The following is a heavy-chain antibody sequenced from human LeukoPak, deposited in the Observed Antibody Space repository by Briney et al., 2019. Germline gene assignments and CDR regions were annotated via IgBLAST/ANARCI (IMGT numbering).Heavy chain of an antibody. CDR3: ARYGYYYDSSGYYYNAAFDI. D-gene: IGHD3-22*01. CDR2: IYYSGST. CDR1: GGSISSYY. Sequence: SETLSLTCTVSGGSISSYYWSWIRQPPGKGLEWIGYIYYSGSTNYNPSLKSRVTISVDTSKNQFSLKLSSVTAADTAVYYCARYGYYYDSSGYYYNAAFDIWGQGTMVTVSS. J-gene: IGHJ3*02. V-gene: IGHV4-59*01.